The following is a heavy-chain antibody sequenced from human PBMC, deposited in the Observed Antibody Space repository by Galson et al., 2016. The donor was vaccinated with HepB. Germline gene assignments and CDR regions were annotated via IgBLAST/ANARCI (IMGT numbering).Heavy chain of an antibody. CDR2: INDSGDDT. CDR3: VKDQHSSRWYAGRFDY. CDR1: GFSFYNYP. V-gene: IGHV3-23*01. J-gene: IGHJ4*02. Sequence: SLRLSCAASGFSFYNYPMTWVRQAPGKGLEWVSGINDSGDDTYYADSVKGRFTISRDNSNNTLYLQMHILRAEDTAVYYCVKDQHSSRWYAGRFDYWGQGTLATVSS. D-gene: IGHD6-13*01.